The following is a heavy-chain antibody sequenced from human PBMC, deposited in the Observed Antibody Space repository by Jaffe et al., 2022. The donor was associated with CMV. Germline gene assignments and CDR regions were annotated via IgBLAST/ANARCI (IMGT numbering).Heavy chain of an antibody. J-gene: IGHJ4*02. CDR1: GFTISSYW. CDR2: IKQDGGDN. CDR3: ARVIYDSSAYQGVFDF. V-gene: IGHV3-7*03. D-gene: IGHD3-22*01. Sequence: EVQLVESGGGLVQPGGSLRLSCAASGFTISSYWMSWVRQAPGKGLEWVANIKQDGGDNYYVASVKGRFTLSRDNAKNSLFLQMNSLRAEDTAVYYCARVIYDSSAYQGVFDFWGQGTLVTVSS.